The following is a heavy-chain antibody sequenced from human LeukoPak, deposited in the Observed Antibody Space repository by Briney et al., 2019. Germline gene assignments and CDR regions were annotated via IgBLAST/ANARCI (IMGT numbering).Heavy chain of an antibody. CDR1: GFTFSSYA. CDR3: ARGVDYYGSGSYYLDY. Sequence: GGSLRLSCAASGFTFSSYAMHWVRQAPGKGLEWVAVISYDGSNKYYADSVKGRFTISRDNSKNTLYLQMNSLRAGDTAVYYCARGVDYYGSGSYYLDYWGQGALVTVSS. D-gene: IGHD3-10*01. CDR2: ISYDGSNK. J-gene: IGHJ4*02. V-gene: IGHV3-30*04.